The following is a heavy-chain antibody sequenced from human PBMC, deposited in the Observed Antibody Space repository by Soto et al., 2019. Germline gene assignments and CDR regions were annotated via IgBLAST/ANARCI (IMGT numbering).Heavy chain of an antibody. Sequence: ASVKVSCKASGYTFTGLHINWVRQAPGQGLEWMGWMNPNSGDTNYAQKFRGRVTMTRDTSISTAYMELSSLRSEDTAVYYCAREGMVRGVIQSYYYYDGMDGCG. CDR2: MNPNSGDT. CDR1: GYTFTGLH. J-gene: IGHJ6*02. CDR3: AREGMVRGVIQSYYYYDGMDG. V-gene: IGHV1-2*02. D-gene: IGHD3-10*01.